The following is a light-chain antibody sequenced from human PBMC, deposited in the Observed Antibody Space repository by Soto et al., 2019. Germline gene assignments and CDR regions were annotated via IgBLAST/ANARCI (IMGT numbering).Light chain of an antibody. CDR1: SSDVVGYNY. CDR3: SSYAGSNTRQIV. J-gene: IGLJ1*01. Sequence: QSALTQPPSASGSPGQSVTISCTGTSSDVVGYNYVSWYQQHPGKAPKLMIYEVSKRPSGVPDRFSGSKSGNTASLTVSGLQAEDESDYYCSSYAGSNTRQIVFGTGTKVSVL. V-gene: IGLV2-8*01. CDR2: EVS.